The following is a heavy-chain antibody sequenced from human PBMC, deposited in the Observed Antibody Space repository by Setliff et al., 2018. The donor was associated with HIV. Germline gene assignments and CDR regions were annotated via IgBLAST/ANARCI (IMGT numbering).Heavy chain of an antibody. D-gene: IGHD6-6*01. CDR2: IYPDDSHT. CDR3: ASRPRGDSSFAYFQH. V-gene: IGHV5-51*01. CDR1: GYSFTTHW. Sequence: GESLKISCETSGYSFTTHWIGWVRQMPGKGLEWMGVIYPDDSHTRYSPSFQGQVTISVDRSINTAYLQWSSLTTSDTAVYFCASRPRGDSSFAYFQHWGQGTLVTVSS. J-gene: IGHJ1*01.